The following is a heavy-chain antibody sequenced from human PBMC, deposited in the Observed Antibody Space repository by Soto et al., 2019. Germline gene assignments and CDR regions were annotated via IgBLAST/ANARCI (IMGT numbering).Heavy chain of an antibody. V-gene: IGHV3-23*01. CDR1: GFTFSNYA. J-gene: IGHJ4*02. CDR2: ISGGGDST. D-gene: IGHD2-2*01. Sequence: EVQLLESGGGLVQPGGSLRLSCAASGFTFSNYAMSWVRQAPGKGLEWVSTISGGGDSTYYADSVKGRFTISRDNSKNRLYLQVNRLRAEDTAAYYCAKRSLTPAAMKSPFDYWGQGTLVTVSS. CDR3: AKRSLTPAAMKSPFDY.